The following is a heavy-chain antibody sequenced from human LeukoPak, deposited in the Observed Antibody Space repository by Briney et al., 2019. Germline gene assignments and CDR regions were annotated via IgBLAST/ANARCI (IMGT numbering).Heavy chain of an antibody. Sequence: GESLKISCKGFGYSFTTYWIGWVRQKPGIGLECMGIVYPGDSDTEYSPSFQGQVTISADKSISTAYLQWSGLKASDTAMYYCARLRDGYNLDAFDIWGQGTMVTVSS. CDR3: ARLRDGYNLDAFDI. J-gene: IGHJ3*02. CDR2: VYPGDSDT. V-gene: IGHV5-51*01. CDR1: GYSFTTYW. D-gene: IGHD5-24*01.